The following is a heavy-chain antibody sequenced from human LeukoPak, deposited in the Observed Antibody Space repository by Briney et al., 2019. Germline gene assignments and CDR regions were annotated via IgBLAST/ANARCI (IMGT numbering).Heavy chain of an antibody. D-gene: IGHD1-26*01. CDR3: ARDAGVVGATDFDY. V-gene: IGHV1-18*01. Sequence: ASVKVSCKASGGTFSSYAISWVRQAPGQGLEWMGWISAYNGNTNYAQKLQGRVTMTTDTSTSIAYMELRSLRSDDTAVYYCARDAGVVGATDFDYWGQGTLVTVSS. CDR2: ISAYNGNT. CDR1: GGTFSSYA. J-gene: IGHJ4*02.